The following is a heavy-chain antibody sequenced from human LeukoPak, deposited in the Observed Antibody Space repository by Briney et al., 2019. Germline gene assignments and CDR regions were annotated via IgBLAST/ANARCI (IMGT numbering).Heavy chain of an antibody. CDR3: ARMTDYDIFPDY. D-gene: IGHD3-9*01. CDR2: IIPILGIA. Sequence: ASVKVSCKASGGTFSSYAISWVRQAPGQGLEWMGRIIPILGIANYAQKFQGRVTMTRDTSISTAYMELSRLRSDDTAVYYCARMTDYDIFPDYWGQGTLVTVSS. CDR1: GGTFSSYA. J-gene: IGHJ4*02. V-gene: IGHV1-69*04.